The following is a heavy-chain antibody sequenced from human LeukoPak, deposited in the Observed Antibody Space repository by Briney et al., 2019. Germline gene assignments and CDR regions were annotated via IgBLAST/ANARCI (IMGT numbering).Heavy chain of an antibody. CDR3: AREVVAAKGWYYYYYMDV. J-gene: IGHJ6*03. Sequence: SETLSLTCAVYGGSFSGYYWSWIRQPPGKGLEWIGEINHSGSTNYNPSLKSRVTISVDTSKNQFSLKLSSVTAADTAVYHCAREVVAAKGWYYYYYMDVWGKGTTVTVSS. CDR1: GGSFSGYY. CDR2: INHSGST. V-gene: IGHV4-34*01. D-gene: IGHD2-15*01.